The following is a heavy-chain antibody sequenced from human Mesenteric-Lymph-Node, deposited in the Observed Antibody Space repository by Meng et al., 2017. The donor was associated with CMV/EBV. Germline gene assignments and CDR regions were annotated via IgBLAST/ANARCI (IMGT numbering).Heavy chain of an antibody. D-gene: IGHD1-1*01. CDR2: ISYDGSNK. Sequence: GESLKISCAASGFTFSSYAMHWVRQAPGKGLEWVAVISYDGSNKYYADSVKGRFTISRDNSKNTLYLQMNSLRAEDTAVYYCASGGHRGRNWNPTRYYYYGMDVWGQGTTVTVSS. V-gene: IGHV3-30*04. J-gene: IGHJ6*02. CDR3: ASGGHRGRNWNPTRYYYYGMDV. CDR1: GFTFSSYA.